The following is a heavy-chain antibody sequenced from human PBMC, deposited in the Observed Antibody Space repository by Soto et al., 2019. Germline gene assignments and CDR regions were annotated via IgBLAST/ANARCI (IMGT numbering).Heavy chain of an antibody. CDR1: GGSISSSGYY. V-gene: IGHV4-39*07. CDR3: ARVVSRSHLWFGSPNWFDP. D-gene: IGHD3-10*01. J-gene: IGHJ5*02. Sequence: SETLSLTCTVSGGSISSSGYYWGWIRQPPGKGLEWIGSIYYSGSTYYNPSLKSRVTISVDTSKNQFSLKLSSVTAADTAVYYCARVVSRSHLWFGSPNWFDPWGQGTLVTVSS. CDR2: IYYSGST.